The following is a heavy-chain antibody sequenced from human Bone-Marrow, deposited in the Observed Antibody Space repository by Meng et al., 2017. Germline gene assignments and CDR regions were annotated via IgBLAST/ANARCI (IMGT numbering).Heavy chain of an antibody. CDR3: ARVGVVVITPNWFDP. CDR1: GWSFSGYS. D-gene: IGHD3-22*01. V-gene: IGHV4-34*01. J-gene: IGHJ5*02. Sequence: QIHLNQCGAGLFIPSRTLSPTCAVYGWSFSGYSWSWIRQPPGKGLEWIGEINHSGSTNYNPSLKSRVTISVDTSKNQFSLKLSSVTAADTAVYYCARVGVVVITPNWFDPWGQGTLVTVSS. CDR2: INHSGST.